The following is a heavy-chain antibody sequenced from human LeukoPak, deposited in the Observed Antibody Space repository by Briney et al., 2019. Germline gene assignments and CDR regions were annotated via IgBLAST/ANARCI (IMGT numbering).Heavy chain of an antibody. CDR2: FDPEDGET. V-gene: IGHV1-24*01. CDR3: ATGYYGSGSYHH. J-gene: IGHJ5*02. D-gene: IGHD3-10*01. CDR1: GYTLTELS. Sequence: GASVKVSCKVSGYTLTELSMHWVRQAPGKGLEWMGGFDPEDGETIYAQKFQGRVTMTEDTSTDTAYMELSSLRSEDTAVYYCATGYYGSGSYHHWGQGTLVTVSS.